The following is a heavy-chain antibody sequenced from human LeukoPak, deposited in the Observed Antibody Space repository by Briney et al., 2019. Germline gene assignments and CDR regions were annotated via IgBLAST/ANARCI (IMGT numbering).Heavy chain of an antibody. Sequence: GGSLRLSCAASGFTFSSYEMNWVRQAPGKGLEWVSYISSSSSTKKYVDSVKGRFTISRDNAKNSLYLQMNSLRAEDTAVYYCFGTPKDILTGYYRIGAFDIWGQGTMVTVSS. CDR3: FGTPKDILTGYYRIGAFDI. J-gene: IGHJ3*02. CDR2: ISSSSSTK. CDR1: GFTFSSYE. V-gene: IGHV3-48*01. D-gene: IGHD3-9*01.